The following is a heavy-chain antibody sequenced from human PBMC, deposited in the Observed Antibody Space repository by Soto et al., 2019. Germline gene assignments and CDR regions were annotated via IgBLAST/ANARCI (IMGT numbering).Heavy chain of an antibody. CDR3: VRDVGGSGWFAT. Sequence: KPSETLSLTCTVSGISINNYYCTWIRQSAGKGLEWIGRIYSSGTTNYNPPLKSRVTMSVDMSKSQFYLNVRSVTAADTAVYYCVRDVGGSGWFATCGQGTLVAVSS. CDR2: IYSSGTT. CDR1: GISINNYY. V-gene: IGHV4-4*07. J-gene: IGHJ5*02.